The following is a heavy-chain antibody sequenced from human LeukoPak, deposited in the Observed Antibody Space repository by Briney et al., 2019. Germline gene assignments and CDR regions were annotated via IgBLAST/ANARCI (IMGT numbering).Heavy chain of an antibody. Sequence: SQTSSLAWTVAGGSISSGTYCYWSWMRQDPGEAPEWMGEIDYLGTTYYTPTLKSRVSISVATSANQFSMKLTSLTAADTAVYYCARLNYYDSGSPTYSFDYWGQGTLVTVSP. D-gene: IGHD3-10*01. CDR2: IDYLGTT. CDR3: ARLNYYDSGSPTYSFDY. J-gene: IGHJ4*02. CDR1: GGSISSGTYCY. V-gene: IGHV4-31*02.